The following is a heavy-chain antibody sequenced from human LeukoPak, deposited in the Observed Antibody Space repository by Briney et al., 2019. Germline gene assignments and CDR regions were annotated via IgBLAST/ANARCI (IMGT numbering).Heavy chain of an antibody. CDR2: IRYDGSNK. J-gene: IGHJ6*03. D-gene: IGHD2-2*01. CDR1: RFTFSSYG. Sequence: GGSLRLSCAASRFTFSSYGMHWVRQAPGKGLEWVAVIRYDGSNKNYADSVKGRFTISRDNSKNTLYLQINSLRAEDTAVYYCARDRAAAMEYYYMDAWGKGTTVTVSS. CDR3: ARDRAAAMEYYYMDA. V-gene: IGHV3-33*01.